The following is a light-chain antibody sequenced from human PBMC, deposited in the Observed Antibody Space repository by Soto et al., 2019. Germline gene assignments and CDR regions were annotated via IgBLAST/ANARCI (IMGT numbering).Light chain of an antibody. V-gene: IGLV2-14*03. CDR2: DVN. J-gene: IGLJ1*01. CDR1: SSDVGSYDY. Sequence: QSALTQPASVSGSPGQSITFSCTGTSSDVGSYDYVSWHQQHPGKAPKLIIYDVNNRPSGVPSRFSGSKSGNTASLIISGLQTEAEADYYCCAYSTSGTHVFGTGTKLTVL. CDR3: CAYSTSGTHV.